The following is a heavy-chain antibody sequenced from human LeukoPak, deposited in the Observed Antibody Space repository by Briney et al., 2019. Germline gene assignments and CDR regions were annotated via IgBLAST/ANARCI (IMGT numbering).Heavy chain of an antibody. V-gene: IGHV3-21*01. CDR1: GFTFSSYS. J-gene: IGHJ1*01. D-gene: IGHD1-26*01. CDR2: ISSSSSSI. CDR3: ARGGGSYVFQH. Sequence: GGSLRLYCAASGFTFSSYSMNWVRQAPGKGLEWVSSISSSSSSIYSADSVKGRFTISRDNAKNSLYLQMNSLRVEDTAVYYCARGGGSYVFQHWGQGTLVTVSS.